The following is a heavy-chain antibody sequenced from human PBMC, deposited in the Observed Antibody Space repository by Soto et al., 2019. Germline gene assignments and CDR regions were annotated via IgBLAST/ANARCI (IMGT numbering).Heavy chain of an antibody. CDR2: IWYDGSNK. D-gene: IGHD6-13*01. Sequence: GGSLRLSCAASGFTFSSYGMHWVRQAPGKGLEWVAVIWYDGSNKYYADSVKGRFTISRDNSKNTLYLQMNSLRAEDTAVYYCARDSSSWYVAFDIWGQGTMVTVSS. J-gene: IGHJ3*02. CDR3: ARDSSSWYVAFDI. V-gene: IGHV3-33*01. CDR1: GFTFSSYG.